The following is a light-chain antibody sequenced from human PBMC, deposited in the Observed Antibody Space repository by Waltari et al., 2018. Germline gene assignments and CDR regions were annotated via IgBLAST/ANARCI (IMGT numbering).Light chain of an antibody. Sequence: QSVLTLSPSASGAPGQRVIIPCPGHRSNIGAGHDLHWYQQLPGTAPNLLMVSNITRPSGVPDRFSGSKSGTSASLAITGLQAEDEADYYCQSYDSRLIGWVFGGGTKVTVL. CDR3: QSYDSRLIGWV. CDR2: SNI. V-gene: IGLV1-40*01. J-gene: IGLJ3*02. CDR1: RSNIGAGHD.